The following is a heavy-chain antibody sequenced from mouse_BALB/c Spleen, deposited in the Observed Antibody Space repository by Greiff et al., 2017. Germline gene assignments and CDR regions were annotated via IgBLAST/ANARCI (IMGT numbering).Heavy chain of an antibody. CDR1: GYTFSSYW. CDR2: ILPGSGST. CDR3: ARATTVVDGAMDY. Sequence: QVQLKESGAELMKPGASVKISCKATGYTFSSYWIEWVKQRPGHGLEWIGEILPGSGSTNYNEKFKGKATFTADTSSNTAYMQLSSLTSEDSAVYYCARATTVVDGAMDYWGQGTSVTVSS. V-gene: IGHV1-9*01. J-gene: IGHJ4*01. D-gene: IGHD1-1*01.